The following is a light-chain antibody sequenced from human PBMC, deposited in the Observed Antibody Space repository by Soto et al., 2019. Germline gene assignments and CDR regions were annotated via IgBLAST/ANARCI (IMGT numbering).Light chain of an antibody. V-gene: IGLV2-23*01. J-gene: IGLJ3*02. Sequence: QSALTQPASVSGSPGQSITLSCTGASSDVGSYYLVSWYQHHPGKAPKLIIYEGTKRPSGVSIRFSGSKSGNTASLTISGLQADDEADYYCCSYAVSKSWVFGGGTKLTVL. CDR2: EGT. CDR1: SSDVGSYYL. CDR3: CSYAVSKSWV.